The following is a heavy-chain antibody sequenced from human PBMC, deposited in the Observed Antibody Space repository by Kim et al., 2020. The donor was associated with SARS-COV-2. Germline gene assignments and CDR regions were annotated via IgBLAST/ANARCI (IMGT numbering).Heavy chain of an antibody. D-gene: IGHD5-18*01. V-gene: IGHV1-58*01. Sequence: SVKVSCKASGFTFTSSAVQWVRQARGQRLEWIGWIVVGSGNTNYAQKFQERVTITRDMSTSTAYMELSSLRSEDTAVYYCAADVLDTAFAYYYYMDVWGKGTTVTVSS. CDR3: AADVLDTAFAYYYYMDV. CDR1: GFTFTSSA. J-gene: IGHJ6*03. CDR2: IVVGSGNT.